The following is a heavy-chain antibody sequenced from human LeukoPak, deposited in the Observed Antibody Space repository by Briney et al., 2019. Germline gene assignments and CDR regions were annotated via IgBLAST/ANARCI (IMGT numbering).Heavy chain of an antibody. J-gene: IGHJ4*02. CDR1: GFTFSDYY. D-gene: IGHD5-24*01. CDR3: ARGGRRWLQLLGFVGDGLFDY. CDR2: ISSSGSTI. Sequence: GGSLRLSCAASGFTFSDYYMSWIRQAPGKGLEWVSYISSSGSTIYYADSAKGRFTISRDNAKNSLYLQMNSLRAEDTAVYYCARGGRRWLQLLGFVGDGLFDYWGQGTLVTVSS. V-gene: IGHV3-11*01.